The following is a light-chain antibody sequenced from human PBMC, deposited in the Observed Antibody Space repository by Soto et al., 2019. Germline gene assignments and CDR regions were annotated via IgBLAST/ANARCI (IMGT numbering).Light chain of an antibody. V-gene: IGKV3-15*01. CDR2: GAS. CDR3: QQYANWPPWT. CDR1: QNIDSS. Sequence: EIVMTQSPATLSVSTGGRATLSCGASQNIDSSLAWYQLKRAQPPRLLIHGASTRATGVAPRFSGSGSGTEYTLTISSLQSEDFAVYFCQQYANWPPWTFGQGTKVEI. J-gene: IGKJ1*01.